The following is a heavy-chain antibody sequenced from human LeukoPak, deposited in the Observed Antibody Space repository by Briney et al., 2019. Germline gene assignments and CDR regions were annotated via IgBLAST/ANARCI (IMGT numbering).Heavy chain of an antibody. D-gene: IGHD2-15*01. CDR3: AKDPGGGYCSGGSCTY. J-gene: IGHJ4*02. V-gene: IGHV3-23*01. Sequence: GGSLRLSCEASGFTFSNYAMSWVRQAPGKGLEWVSGVGDSGAHTFYADSVKGRFTISRDNSKNTVYLQMNSLRAEDTAVYYCAKDPGGGYCSGGSCTYWGQGTLVTVSP. CDR1: GFTFSNYA. CDR2: VGDSGAHT.